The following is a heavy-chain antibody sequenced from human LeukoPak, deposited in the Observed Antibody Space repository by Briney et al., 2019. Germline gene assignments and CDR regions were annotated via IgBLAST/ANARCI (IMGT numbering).Heavy chain of an antibody. CDR3: AGSASHNWFDP. J-gene: IGHJ5*02. V-gene: IGHV3-74*01. CDR1: GFTFSSYW. CDR2: INSDGSST. Sequence: GGSLRLSWAASGFTFSSYWMHWVRQVPGKGLVWVSRINSDGSSTSYADSVKGRFTISRDNAKNTLYLQMNSLRVEDTAVYYCAGSASHNWFDPWGQGTLVTVSS. D-gene: IGHD2-2*01.